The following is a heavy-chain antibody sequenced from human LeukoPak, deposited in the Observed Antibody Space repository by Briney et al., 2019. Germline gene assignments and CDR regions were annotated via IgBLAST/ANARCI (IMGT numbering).Heavy chain of an antibody. CDR3: ARGQGGSSWYHPRSPFDY. D-gene: IGHD6-13*01. Sequence: SETLSLTCAVYGGSFSGYYWSWLRQPPGKGLEWIGEINHSGSTNYNPSLKSRVTISVDTSKNQFSLKLSSVTAADTAVYYCARGQGGSSWYHPRSPFDYWGQGTLVTVSS. CDR2: INHSGST. J-gene: IGHJ4*02. CDR1: GGSFSGYY. V-gene: IGHV4-34*01.